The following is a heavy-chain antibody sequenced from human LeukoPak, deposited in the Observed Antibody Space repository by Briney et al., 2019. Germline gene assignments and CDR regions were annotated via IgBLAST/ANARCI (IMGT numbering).Heavy chain of an antibody. V-gene: IGHV3-33*01. CDR2: IWYDGFNK. Sequence: TGGSLRLSCAASGFTFSSYVMHWVRQAPGKGLEWVAVIWYDGFNKYYADSVKGRFTISRDNSKNTLYLQMNSLRAEDTAVYYCARDLGNWGWNDFWGQGTLVTVSS. D-gene: IGHD7-27*01. CDR1: GFTFSSYV. J-gene: IGHJ4*02. CDR3: ARDLGNWGWNDF.